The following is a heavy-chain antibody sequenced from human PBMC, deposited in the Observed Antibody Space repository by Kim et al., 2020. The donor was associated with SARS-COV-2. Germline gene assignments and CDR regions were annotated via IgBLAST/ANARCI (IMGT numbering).Heavy chain of an antibody. D-gene: IGHD3-9*01. V-gene: IGHV3-21*01. CDR3: ARGGPLPGYYKEYFYYGMDV. CDR2: ISSSSTYI. Sequence: GGSLRLSCTASGFIFSSHGVNWVRQAPGKGLEWVSSISSSSTYIYYADSVKGRFTISRDNAKNSLYLQMNSLRAEDAAVYYCARGGPLPGYYKEYFYYGMDVWGPGTTVTVSS. CDR1: GFIFSSHG. J-gene: IGHJ6*02.